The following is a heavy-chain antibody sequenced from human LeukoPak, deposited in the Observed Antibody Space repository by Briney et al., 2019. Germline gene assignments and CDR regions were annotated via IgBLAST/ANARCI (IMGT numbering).Heavy chain of an antibody. D-gene: IGHD1-1*01. CDR3: AKVGPHTTYYYYTDV. CDR1: GFAVSSNY. CDR2: IYSGGST. V-gene: IGHV3-53*01. Sequence: GGSLRLSCAASGFAVSSNYMSWVRQTPGKGLEWVSVIYSGGSTYYADSVKGRFTISRDKSKNTLYLQMNSLSAEDTAVYYCAKVGPHTTYYYYTDVWGKGTTVTVSS. J-gene: IGHJ6*03.